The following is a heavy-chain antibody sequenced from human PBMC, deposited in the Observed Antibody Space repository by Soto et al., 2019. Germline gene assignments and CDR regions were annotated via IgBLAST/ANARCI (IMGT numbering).Heavy chain of an antibody. J-gene: IGHJ4*02. CDR1: GYIFTSYG. V-gene: IGHV1-18*01. Sequence: QVHLVQSGAEVKKPGASVKVSCKASGYIFTSYGITWVRQAPGQGLEWMGWISAYNGNTNYAQNRQGRVTMTTDTSTITAYMELRSLRSDDTAVYYCARAVPYSVGARLDYWGQGALVTVSS. CDR3: ARAVPYSVGARLDY. CDR2: ISAYNGNT. D-gene: IGHD1-26*01.